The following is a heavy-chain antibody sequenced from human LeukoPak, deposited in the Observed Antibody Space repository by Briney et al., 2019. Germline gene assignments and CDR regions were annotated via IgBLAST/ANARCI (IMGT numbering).Heavy chain of an antibody. Sequence: PSETLSLTCAVYGGSFSGYYWSRIRQPPGKGLEWIGEINHSGSTDYNPSLKSRVTISVDTSKNQFSLKLSSVTAADTAVYYCARTTVTTSWFGYYYGMDVWGQGTTVTVSS. V-gene: IGHV4-34*01. J-gene: IGHJ6*02. D-gene: IGHD4-17*01. CDR2: INHSGST. CDR3: ARTTVTTSWFGYYYGMDV. CDR1: GGSFSGYY.